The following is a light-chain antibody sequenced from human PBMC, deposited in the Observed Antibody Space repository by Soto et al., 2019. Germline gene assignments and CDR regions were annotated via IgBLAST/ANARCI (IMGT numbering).Light chain of an antibody. J-gene: IGLJ1*01. CDR1: SSYVGGYNY. CDR2: DVS. Sequence: QSALNQPAPVSGSPGQSITISCTGTSSYVGGYNYVSWYQQHPGKSPKLMIYDVSNRPSGVSNRFSGSKSGNTASLTISGLQAEDEADYYCSSYKRSSTYVFGTGTMVTVL. CDR3: SSYKRSSTYV. V-gene: IGLV2-14*01.